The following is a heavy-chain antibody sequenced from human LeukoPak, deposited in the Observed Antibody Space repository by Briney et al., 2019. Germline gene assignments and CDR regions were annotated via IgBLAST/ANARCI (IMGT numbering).Heavy chain of an antibody. V-gene: IGHV3-9*01. Sequence: GGSLRLSCAASGFTFDDYAMHWVRQAPGKGLEWVSGISWNSGSIGYADSVKGRFTISRDNAKNSLYLQMNSLRAEDTALYYCAKDTERIGVAGNAFDIWGQGTMVTVSS. D-gene: IGHD6-19*01. J-gene: IGHJ3*02. CDR3: AKDTERIGVAGNAFDI. CDR1: GFTFDDYA. CDR2: ISWNSGSI.